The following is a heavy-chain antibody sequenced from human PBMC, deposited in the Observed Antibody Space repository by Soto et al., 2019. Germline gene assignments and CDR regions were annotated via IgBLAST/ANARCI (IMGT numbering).Heavy chain of an antibody. CDR1: GGSFSGYY. Sequence: ASETLSLTCAVYGGSFSGYYWSWIRQPPGKGLEWIGEINHSGSTNYNPSLKSRVTISVDTSKNQFSLKLSSVTAADTAVYYCASGGITIWNPSYFDYWGQGTLVTVSS. CDR2: INHSGST. D-gene: IGHD3-10*01. CDR3: ASGGITIWNPSYFDY. J-gene: IGHJ4*02. V-gene: IGHV4-34*01.